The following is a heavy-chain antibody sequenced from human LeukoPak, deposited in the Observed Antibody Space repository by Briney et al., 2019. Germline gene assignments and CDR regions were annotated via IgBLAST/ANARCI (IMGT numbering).Heavy chain of an antibody. D-gene: IGHD4-17*01. J-gene: IGHJ4*01. CDR3: PTGLLSGDYEGEYY. V-gene: IGHV3-15*01. Sequence: GGSLRLSCAASGFTFSNAWMSWVRQAPRKGLEWVGRIKSKADGGTTDYAAPVKGRFTVSRDDSKNTLYLQMNSLKTEDTAVYNYPTGLLSGDYEGEYYWGEAPLVTVS. CDR2: IKSKADGGTT. CDR1: GFTFSNAW.